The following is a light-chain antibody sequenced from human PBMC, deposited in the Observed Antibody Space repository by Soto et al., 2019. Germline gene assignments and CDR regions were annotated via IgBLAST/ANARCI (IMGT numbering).Light chain of an antibody. CDR3: CSYAGSRGVV. V-gene: IGLV2-23*01. Sequence: QSALTQPASVSGSPGQSITISCTGTSSDVGSYNLVSWYQQHPGKAPKLMIYEGSKRPSGVSNRFSGSKSGNTASLTISGVQARDEADYYCCSYAGSRGVVFGGGTKLTVL. J-gene: IGLJ2*01. CDR1: SSDVGSYNL. CDR2: EGS.